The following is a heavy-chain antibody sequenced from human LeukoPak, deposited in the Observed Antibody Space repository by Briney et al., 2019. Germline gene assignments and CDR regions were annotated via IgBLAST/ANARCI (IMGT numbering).Heavy chain of an antibody. CDR3: ARDWAHCSGGSCLDY. D-gene: IGHD2-15*01. V-gene: IGHV3-33*01. J-gene: IGHJ4*02. CDR2: IWYDGSNK. Sequence: HPGGSLRLSCAASGFTFGSYGMQWVPPAPGKGVEWVVVIWYDGSNKSYTDSVKGQLTISRDHTKNRLYVQMNSWKAKAPAVYSCARDWAHCSGGSCLDYWGQGTLVTVSS. CDR1: GFTFGSYG.